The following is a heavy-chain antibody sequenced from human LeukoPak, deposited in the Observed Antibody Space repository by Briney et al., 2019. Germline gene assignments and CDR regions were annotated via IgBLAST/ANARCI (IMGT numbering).Heavy chain of an antibody. Sequence: GSLRLSCAASGFTFSSYAMHWVRQAPGKGLEWVAVISYDGSNKYCADSVKGRFTISRDNSKNTLYLQMNSPRVEDTAMYYCAKGGRGYSSSRYYFDSWGQGTLVTVSS. V-gene: IGHV3-30*04. CDR2: ISYDGSNK. D-gene: IGHD6-13*01. CDR1: GFTFSSYA. J-gene: IGHJ4*02. CDR3: AKGGRGYSSSRYYFDS.